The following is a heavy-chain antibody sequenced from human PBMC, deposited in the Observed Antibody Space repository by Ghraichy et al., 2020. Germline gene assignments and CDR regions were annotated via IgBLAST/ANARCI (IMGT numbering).Heavy chain of an antibody. CDR3: AREIQYDYYYGMDV. Sequence: GGSLRLSCAASGFTFSSYSMNWVRQAPGKGLEWVSYISSSSSTIYYADSVKGRFTISRDNAKNSLYLQMNSLRDEDTAVYYCAREIQYDYYYGMDVWGQGTTVTVSS. J-gene: IGHJ6*02. V-gene: IGHV3-48*02. CDR1: GFTFSSYS. D-gene: IGHD5-18*01. CDR2: ISSSSSTI.